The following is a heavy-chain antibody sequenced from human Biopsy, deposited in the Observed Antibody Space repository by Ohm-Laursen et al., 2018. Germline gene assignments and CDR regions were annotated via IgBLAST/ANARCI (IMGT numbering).Heavy chain of an antibody. J-gene: IGHJ4*02. D-gene: IGHD1-26*01. V-gene: IGHV4-31*03. CDR3: ATFRASWDTTQGGDY. Sequence: TLSLTCTVSGVSISVDGYYWAWIRQLPEKGLDWIGYIYHSGTTYYNPSLKSRLTMSVDTSKNEFSLRLRSVTAADTAVYFCATFRASWDTTQGGDYWGRGTLVTVSS. CDR1: GVSISVDGYY. CDR2: IYHSGTT.